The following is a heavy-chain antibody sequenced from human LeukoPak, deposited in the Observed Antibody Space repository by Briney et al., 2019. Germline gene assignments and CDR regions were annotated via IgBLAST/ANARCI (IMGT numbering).Heavy chain of an antibody. CDR3: TRAPHNSGNYPYCFDY. J-gene: IGHJ4*02. V-gene: IGHV3-49*04. CDR1: GFTFGDYA. Sequence: GGSLRLSCSTSGFTFGDYAMSWVRQAPGKGLEWVTFIRSTTHSGTAEYAASVKGRFTMSRDDPKTIAYLQMDSLKTEDTAVYYCTRAPHNSGNYPYCFDYWGQGTLVTVSS. CDR2: IRSTTHSGTA. D-gene: IGHD1-26*01.